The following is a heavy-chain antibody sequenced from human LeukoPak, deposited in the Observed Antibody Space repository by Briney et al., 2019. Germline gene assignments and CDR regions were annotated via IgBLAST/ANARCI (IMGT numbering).Heavy chain of an antibody. CDR2: INSDGSST. D-gene: IGHD4-23*01. CDR1: GFTFSGYW. CDR3: ARGAYGGNTEY. J-gene: IGHJ4*02. Sequence: GGSLRLSCAASGFTFSGYWMHWVRQAPGKGLVWVSRINSDGSSTSYADSVKGRFTISRDNAKNSLYLQMNSLRAEDTAVYYCARGAYGGNTEYWGQGTLVTVSS. V-gene: IGHV3-74*01.